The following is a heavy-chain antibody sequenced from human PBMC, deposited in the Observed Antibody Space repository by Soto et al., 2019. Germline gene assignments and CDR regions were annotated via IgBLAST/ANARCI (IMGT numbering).Heavy chain of an antibody. D-gene: IGHD5-12*01. V-gene: IGHV3-23*01. CDR3: VKVPLRLAYFDY. J-gene: IGHJ4*02. Sequence: EVQLLESGGCLVQPGGSLRLSCAASGFTFRNYAMNCFRQAPGKGLEWVSAISGSGSTYYADSVKGRFTISRDNAKDTLYLPMNSLRAEDTAVYYRVKVPLRLAYFDYWGPGTLVTVSS. CDR1: GFTFRNYA. CDR2: ISGSGST.